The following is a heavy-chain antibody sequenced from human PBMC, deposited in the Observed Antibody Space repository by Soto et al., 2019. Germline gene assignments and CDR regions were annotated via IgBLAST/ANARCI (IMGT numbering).Heavy chain of an antibody. D-gene: IGHD2-15*01. Sequence: SVKVSCKDPGGTFTDYTIWWVRQAPGQGLEWMGRIIPMLDITNYAQKFQDRVTISADKSTSTAYMELSSLRFEDTAVYYCARGRYCSVSTCFGPGFHPRGQGTLVTVSS. CDR3: ARGRYCSVSTCFGPGFHP. V-gene: IGHV1-69*02. CDR2: IIPMLDIT. CDR1: GGTFTDYT. J-gene: IGHJ5*02.